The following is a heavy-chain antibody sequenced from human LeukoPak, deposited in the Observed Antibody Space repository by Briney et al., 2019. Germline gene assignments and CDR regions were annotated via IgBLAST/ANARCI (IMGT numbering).Heavy chain of an antibody. CDR2: INHSGST. D-gene: IGHD5-18*01. CDR3: ASGTGYFHIDY. Sequence: SETLSLTCAVYGGSLSNYYCNWIRQPPGKGLEWIGEINHSGSTKYNPSLKSRVTISVDTSKNQFSLKVNSVTAADTAVYYCASGTGYFHIDYWGQGTLVTVSS. V-gene: IGHV4-34*01. J-gene: IGHJ4*02. CDR1: GGSLSNYY.